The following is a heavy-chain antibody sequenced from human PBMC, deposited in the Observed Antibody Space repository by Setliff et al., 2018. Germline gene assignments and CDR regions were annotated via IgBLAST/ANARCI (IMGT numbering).Heavy chain of an antibody. D-gene: IGHD3-10*01. V-gene: IGHV4-30-4*02. Sequence: SETLSLTCTVSGDSLSGDNYFWSWIRHLPGKGLQWLGHIYYTGKTYYNPSLKSRLEMSVDTSKREFALRLSSVTAAGTAVYYCARTSTYVLGSGSYWDRWFDPWSQGTLVTVSS. CDR1: GDSLSGDNYF. CDR2: IYYTGKT. J-gene: IGHJ5*02. CDR3: ARTSTYVLGSGSYWDRWFDP.